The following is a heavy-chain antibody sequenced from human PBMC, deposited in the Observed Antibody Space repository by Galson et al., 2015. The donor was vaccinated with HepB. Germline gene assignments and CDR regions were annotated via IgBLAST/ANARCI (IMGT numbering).Heavy chain of an antibody. CDR3: ATSAYNYDS. CDR1: GFIFSDYY. V-gene: IGHV3-11*01. Sequence: SLRLPCAASGFIFSDYYMSWIRQAPGKGLELVSYISHSDYSTYYADSVKGRFTITRDNAKNSLFLQMDSLRVEDTAIYYCATSAYNYDSWGQGTLVTVSS. CDR2: ISHSDYST. J-gene: IGHJ4*02. D-gene: IGHD5-24*01.